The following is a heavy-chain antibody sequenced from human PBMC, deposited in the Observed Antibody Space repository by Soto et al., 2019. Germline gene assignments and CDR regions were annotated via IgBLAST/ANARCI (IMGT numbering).Heavy chain of an antibody. CDR1: GFTFSSYA. D-gene: IGHD1-20*01. Sequence: PGGSLRLSCAASGFTFSSYAMHWVRQAPGKGLEWVAVISYDGSNKYYADSVKGRFTISRDNSKNTLYLQMNSLRAEDTAVYYSARDPDNLYGITGTTGAGWFDYWGQGTLVTVSS. CDR2: ISYDGSNK. V-gene: IGHV3-30-3*01. J-gene: IGHJ4*02. CDR3: ARDPDNLYGITGTTGAGWFDY.